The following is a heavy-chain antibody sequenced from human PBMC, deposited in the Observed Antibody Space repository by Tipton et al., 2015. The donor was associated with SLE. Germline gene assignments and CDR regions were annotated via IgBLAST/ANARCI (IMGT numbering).Heavy chain of an antibody. Sequence: TLSLTCTVSGGSISRHSWNWIRQPPGKGLQWIGYLDYTGNTNYSPSLKRRVTMPIDTSKNQFSLRLSSVTAADTAVYYCARGYSSSWYREFFDIWGRGTLVTVSS. J-gene: IGHJ2*01. V-gene: IGHV4-59*11. CDR2: LDYTGNT. CDR1: GGSISRHS. D-gene: IGHD6-13*01. CDR3: ARGYSSSWYREFFDI.